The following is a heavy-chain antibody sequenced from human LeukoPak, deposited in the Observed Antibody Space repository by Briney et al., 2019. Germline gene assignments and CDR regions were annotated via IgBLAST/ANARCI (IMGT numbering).Heavy chain of an antibody. CDR2: IKQDGSEK. CDR1: GFTFSSYW. J-gene: IGHJ4*02. D-gene: IGHD6-13*01. Sequence: GGSLRLSCAASGFTFSSYWMSWVRQAPGKGLEWVANIKQDGSEKYYVDSVKGRFTISRDNAKNTLYLQMNSLSAEDTAVYYCGSIGSSWYEDYCGQGTRVTVS. CDR3: GSIGSSWYEDY. V-gene: IGHV3-7*01.